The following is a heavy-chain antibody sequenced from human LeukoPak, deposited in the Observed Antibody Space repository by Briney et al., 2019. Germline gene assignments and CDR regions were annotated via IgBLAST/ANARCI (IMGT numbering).Heavy chain of an antibody. CDR2: ISSSSSYI. CDR3: ARGLLEHDFWSGSNIDY. V-gene: IGHV3-21*01. Sequence: PGGSLRLSCAASGFTFSSYSMNWVRQAPGKGLERVSSISSSSSYIYYADSVKGRFTISRDNAKNSLYLQMNSLRAEDTAVYYCARGLLEHDFWSGSNIDYWGQGTLVTVSS. CDR1: GFTFSSYS. J-gene: IGHJ4*02. D-gene: IGHD3-3*01.